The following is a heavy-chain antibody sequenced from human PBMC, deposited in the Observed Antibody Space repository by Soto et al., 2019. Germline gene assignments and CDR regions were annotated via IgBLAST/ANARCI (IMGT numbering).Heavy chain of an antibody. Sequence: GSLRLSCAASGFTFSSYSMNWVRQAPGKGLEWVSSISSSSSYIYYADSVKGRFTISRDNAKNSLYLQMNSLRAEDTAVYYCAREQGYSGYEQAASRAFDIWGQGTMVTVSS. CDR1: GFTFSSYS. D-gene: IGHD5-12*01. CDR3: AREQGYSGYEQAASRAFDI. V-gene: IGHV3-21*01. CDR2: ISSSSSYI. J-gene: IGHJ3*02.